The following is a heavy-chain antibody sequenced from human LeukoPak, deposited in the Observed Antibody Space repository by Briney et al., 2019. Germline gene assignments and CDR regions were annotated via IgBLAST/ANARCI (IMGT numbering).Heavy chain of an antibody. CDR1: GGSISSYY. J-gene: IGHJ4*02. D-gene: IGHD2-15*01. Sequence: KPSETLSLTCTVSGGSISSYYWSWIRQPPGKGLEWIGYIYYSGSTNYNASLTNRVTISVDTSKNQFSLKLSSVTAADTAVYYCAREVGYCSGGSCYSYFDSRGQGTLVTVSS. CDR3: AREVGYCSGGSCYSYFDS. CDR2: IYYSGST. V-gene: IGHV4-59*01.